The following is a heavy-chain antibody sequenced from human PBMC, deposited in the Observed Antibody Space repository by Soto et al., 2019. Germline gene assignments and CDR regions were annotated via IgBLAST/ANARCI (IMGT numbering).Heavy chain of an antibody. CDR2: IYHSGST. J-gene: IGHJ6*02. V-gene: IGHV4-4*02. Sequence: NPSETLSLTCAVSGGSISSSNWWRCVRQPPGKGLEWIGEIYHSGSTNYNPSLKSRVTISVDKSKNQFSLKLSSVTAADTAVYYCARTYYYDSSGYYAEVYYYGMDVWGQGTTVTVSS. D-gene: IGHD3-22*01. CDR1: GGSISSSNW. CDR3: ARTYYYDSSGYYAEVYYYGMDV.